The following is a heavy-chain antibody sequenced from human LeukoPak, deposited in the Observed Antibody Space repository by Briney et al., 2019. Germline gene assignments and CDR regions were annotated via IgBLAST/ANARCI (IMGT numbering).Heavy chain of an antibody. D-gene: IGHD3-9*01. CDR3: ARDPEGYCDILTGWTLNWFDP. V-gene: IGHV3-30*04. Sequence: PGGSLRLSCAASGFTFSSYAMHWVRQAPGKGLEWVAVISYDGSNKYYADSVKGRFTISRDNSKNTLYLQMNNLRAEDTAVYYCARDPEGYCDILTGWTLNWFDPWGQGTLVTVSS. J-gene: IGHJ5*02. CDR2: ISYDGSNK. CDR1: GFTFSSYA.